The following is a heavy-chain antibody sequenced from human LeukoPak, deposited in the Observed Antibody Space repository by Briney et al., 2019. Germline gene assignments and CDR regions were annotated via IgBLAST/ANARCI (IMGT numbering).Heavy chain of an antibody. D-gene: IGHD5-12*01. Sequence: SETLSLTCTVSGGSTSSSTYFWAWIRQPPGKGLEWIGNIYDSGSTHYNPSLKSRVTISVDTSKNQFSLKLNSVTAADTAVYYCATHRRSGSGGSENAFEIWGLGTMVTVPS. CDR1: GGSTSSSTYF. CDR2: IYDSGST. J-gene: IGHJ3*02. CDR3: ATHRRSGSGGSENAFEI. V-gene: IGHV4-39*01.